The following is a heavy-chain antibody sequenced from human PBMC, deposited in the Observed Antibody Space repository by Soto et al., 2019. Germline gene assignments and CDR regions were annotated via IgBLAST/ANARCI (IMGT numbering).Heavy chain of an antibody. CDR1: GGTFSSYA. J-gene: IGHJ6*02. CDR3: ARYTVPFGVVCIISDYGMDV. Sequence: QVQLVQSGAEVKKPGSSVKVSCKASGGTFSSYAISWVRQAPGQGLEWMGGIIPIFGTANYAQKFQGRVTITADESTSTAYMELSSLRSEDTAVYYCARYTVPFGVVCIISDYGMDVWGQGTTVTVSS. D-gene: IGHD3-3*01. CDR2: IIPIFGTA. V-gene: IGHV1-69*01.